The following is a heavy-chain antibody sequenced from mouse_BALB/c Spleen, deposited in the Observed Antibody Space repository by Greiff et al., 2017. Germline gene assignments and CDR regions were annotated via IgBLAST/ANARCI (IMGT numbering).Heavy chain of an antibody. CDR2: INPGSGGT. V-gene: IGHV1-54*01. D-gene: IGHD2-1*01. Sequence: VQLQESGAELVRPGTSVKVSCKASGYAFTNYLIEWVKQRPGQGLEWIGVINPGSGGTNYNEKFKGKATLTADKSSSTAYMQLSSLTSDDSAVYFCARDGNYEAMDYWGQGTSVTVSS. J-gene: IGHJ4*01. CDR1: GYAFTNYL. CDR3: ARDGNYEAMDY.